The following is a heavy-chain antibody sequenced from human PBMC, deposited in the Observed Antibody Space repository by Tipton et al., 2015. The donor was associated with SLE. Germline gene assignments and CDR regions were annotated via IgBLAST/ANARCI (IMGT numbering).Heavy chain of an antibody. J-gene: IGHJ3*02. Sequence: SLRLSCAASGFTFSSYWMSWVRQAPGKGLEWVANIKQDGSEKYYVDSVKGRFTISRDNAKNSLYLQMNSLRAEDTAVYYCAKIFGGNERGAFDIWGQGTMVTVSS. D-gene: IGHD4-23*01. CDR2: IKQDGSEK. V-gene: IGHV3-7*03. CDR1: GFTFSSYW. CDR3: AKIFGGNERGAFDI.